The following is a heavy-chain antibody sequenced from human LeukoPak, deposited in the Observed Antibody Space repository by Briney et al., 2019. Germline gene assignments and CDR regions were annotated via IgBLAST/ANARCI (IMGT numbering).Heavy chain of an antibody. CDR2: IYYSGST. CDR3: ARVMGITMVRLNNWFDP. D-gene: IGHD3-10*01. CDR1: GGPISSSSYY. J-gene: IGHJ5*02. Sequence: KTSETLSLTCTVSGGPISSSSYYWGWIRQPPGKGLEWIGSIYYSGSTYYNPSLKSRVTISVDTSKNQFSLKLSSVTAADTAVYYCARVMGITMVRLNNWFDPWGQGTLVTVSS. V-gene: IGHV4-39*01.